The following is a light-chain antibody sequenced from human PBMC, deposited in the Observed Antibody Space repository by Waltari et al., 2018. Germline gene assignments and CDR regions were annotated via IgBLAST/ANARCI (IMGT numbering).Light chain of an antibody. CDR2: KDI. CDR1: ALPKQY. Sequence: SYELTQPPSVSLSPGQTARITCSGDALPKQYAYWYQQKPGQAPVLVIYKDIERPSGIPERFSGSGSGTTVTLTISGVQAADEADYFCQSGDISGTYVLFGGGTKLTVL. V-gene: IGLV3-25*03. J-gene: IGLJ2*01. CDR3: QSGDISGTYVL.